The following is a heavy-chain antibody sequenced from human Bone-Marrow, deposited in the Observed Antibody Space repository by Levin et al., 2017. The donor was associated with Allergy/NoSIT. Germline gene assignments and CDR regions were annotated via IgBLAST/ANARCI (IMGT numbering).Heavy chain of an antibody. CDR1: GGSVSSGSYY. D-gene: IGHD2-2*02. CDR2: VYYTGST. CDR3: ARGQCSSTTCYKGHYYYYGMDV. V-gene: IGHV4-61*01. J-gene: IGHJ6*02. Sequence: PSETLSLTCTVSGGSVSSGSYYWSWIRQPPGKGLEWIGYVYYTGSTNYNPSLKSRVTISIDTSKNQFSLKLSSVTAADTAVYYCARGQCSSTTCYKGHYYYYGMDVWGQGTTVTVSS.